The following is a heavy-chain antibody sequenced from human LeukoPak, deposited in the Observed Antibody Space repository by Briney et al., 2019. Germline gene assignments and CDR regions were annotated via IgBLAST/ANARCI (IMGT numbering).Heavy chain of an antibody. CDR3: ARNRPHRVPAAIDY. J-gene: IGHJ4*02. CDR2: IYYSGST. V-gene: IGHV4-59*01. CDR1: GGSMSSYY. Sequence: SETLSLTCTVSGGSMSSYYWSWIRKPPGKGLEWIGYIYYSGSTNYNPSLKSRVTISVDTSKNQFSLKLSSVTAADTAVYYCARNRPHRVPAAIDYWGQGTLVTVSS. D-gene: IGHD2-2*01.